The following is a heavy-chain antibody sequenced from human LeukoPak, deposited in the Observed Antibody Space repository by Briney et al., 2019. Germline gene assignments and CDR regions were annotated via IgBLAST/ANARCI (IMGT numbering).Heavy chain of an antibody. Sequence: SETLSLTCTVSGGSISSSSYYWGWIRQPPGKGLEWIGSIYYSGSTYYNPSLKSRVTISVDTSKNQFSLKLSSVTAADTAVYYCASEMATMYYFDYWGREPWSPSPQ. J-gene: IGHJ4*02. V-gene: IGHV4-39*01. CDR3: ASEMATMYYFDY. CDR1: GGSISSSSYY. D-gene: IGHD5-24*01. CDR2: IYYSGST.